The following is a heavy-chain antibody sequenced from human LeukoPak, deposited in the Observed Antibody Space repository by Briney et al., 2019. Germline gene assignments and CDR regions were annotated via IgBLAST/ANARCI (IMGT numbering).Heavy chain of an antibody. CDR1: RFSFSSYG. D-gene: IGHD6-6*01. Sequence: GGSLRLSCAASRFSFSSYGMHWVRQAPGKGLEWVAVISSDGNNKYYADSVKGRFVISRDNSLNTLYLQMNSLSAEDTAIYYCAKQYSSSALFDYWGQGTLVTVSS. CDR2: ISSDGNNK. V-gene: IGHV3-30*02. J-gene: IGHJ4*02. CDR3: AKQYSSSALFDY.